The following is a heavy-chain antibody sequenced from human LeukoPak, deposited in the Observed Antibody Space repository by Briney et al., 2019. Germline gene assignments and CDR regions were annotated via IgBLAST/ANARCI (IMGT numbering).Heavy chain of an antibody. CDR1: GGSFSGYY. D-gene: IGHD3-16*02. CDR2: INHSGST. J-gene: IGHJ6*02. Sequence: SETLSLTCAVYGGSFSGYYWSWIRQPPGKGLEWIGEINHSGSTNYNPSLKSRVTISVDTSKNQFSLKLSSVTAADTAVYYCARSLGDYVWGSYRYTPYYYGMDVWGQGTTVTVSS. V-gene: IGHV4-34*01. CDR3: ARSLGDYVWGSYRYTPYYYGMDV.